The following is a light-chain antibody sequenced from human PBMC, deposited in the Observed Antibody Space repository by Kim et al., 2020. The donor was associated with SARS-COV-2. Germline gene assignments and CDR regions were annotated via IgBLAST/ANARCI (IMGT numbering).Light chain of an antibody. Sequence: GRSVTISCTGTRSDVGGYNYVSCYQPRPGKAPKLLIYDVTTRPSGVPARFSGSKSGNTASLSISGLQAEDEADYYCCSYAGRNIVVFGGGTQLTVL. V-gene: IGLV2-11*03. CDR2: DVT. CDR3: CSYAGRNIVV. J-gene: IGLJ2*01. CDR1: RSDVGGYNY.